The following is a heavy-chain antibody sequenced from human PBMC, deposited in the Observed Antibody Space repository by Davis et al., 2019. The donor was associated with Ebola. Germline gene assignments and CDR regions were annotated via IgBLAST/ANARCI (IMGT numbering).Heavy chain of an antibody. CDR2: IYYSGST. V-gene: IGHV4-39*01. D-gene: IGHD6-13*01. Sequence: SETLSLTCAVYGGSFSSYYWGWIRQPPGKGLEWIGSIYYSGSTYYNPSLKSRVTISVDTSKNQFSLKLSSVTAADTAVYYCSTSSSLWYFDLWGRGTLVTVSS. CDR3: STSSSLWYFDL. CDR1: GGSFSSYY. J-gene: IGHJ2*01.